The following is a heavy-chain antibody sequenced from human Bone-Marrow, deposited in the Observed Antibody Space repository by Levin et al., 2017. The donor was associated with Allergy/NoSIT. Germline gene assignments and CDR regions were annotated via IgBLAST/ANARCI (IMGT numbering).Heavy chain of an antibody. Sequence: PGGSLRLSCAASGFTLSTYGMHWVRQAPGRGLEWVAVMSYDGTKKYYADSVKGRFTISRDNSNNTLYLRMNSLRPEDTDLYYCAKDRIIGQFITYGMDVWGQGTTVTVSS. CDR2: MSYDGTKK. CDR1: GFTLSTYG. J-gene: IGHJ6*02. CDR3: AKDRIIGQFITYGMDV. V-gene: IGHV3-30*18. D-gene: IGHD3/OR15-3a*01.